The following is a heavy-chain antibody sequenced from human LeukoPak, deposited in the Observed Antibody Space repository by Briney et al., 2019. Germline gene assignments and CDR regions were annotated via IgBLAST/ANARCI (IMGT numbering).Heavy chain of an antibody. V-gene: IGHV1-2*02. D-gene: IGHD6-19*01. Sequence: ASVKVSCKASGYTFTGYYVHWVRQAPGQGLEWMGWINPNTGGTNYAQKFQGRVTMTRDTSISTAYMELTRLRSEDTAVYYCARGVVAGPFQAYYYYMDVWGKGTTVTISS. CDR1: GYTFTGYY. CDR3: ARGVVAGPFQAYYYYMDV. CDR2: INPNTGGT. J-gene: IGHJ6*03.